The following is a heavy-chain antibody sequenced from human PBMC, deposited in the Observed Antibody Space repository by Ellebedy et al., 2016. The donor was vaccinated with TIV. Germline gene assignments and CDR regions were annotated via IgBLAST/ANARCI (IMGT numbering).Heavy chain of an antibody. CDR2: IYYSGST. CDR3: ARLGCSGGSCYSIAWFDP. Sequence: MPGGSLRLSCTVSGGSISSSSYYQGWIRQPPGKGLEWIGSIYYSGSTYYNPSLKSRVTISVDTSKNQFSLKLSSVTAADTAVYYCARLGCSGGSCYSIAWFDPWGQGTLVTVSS. V-gene: IGHV4-39*01. J-gene: IGHJ5*02. CDR1: GGSISSSSYY. D-gene: IGHD2-15*01.